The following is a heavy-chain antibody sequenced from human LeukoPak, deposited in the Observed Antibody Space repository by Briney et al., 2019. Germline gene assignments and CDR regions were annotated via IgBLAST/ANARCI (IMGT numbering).Heavy chain of an antibody. CDR2: ISSSGSTI. V-gene: IGHV3-48*03. CDR1: GFTFSSYE. J-gene: IGHJ4*02. D-gene: IGHD7-27*01. CDR3: ARDWQTGDHVN. Sequence: PGGSLRLSCAASGFTFSSYEMNWVRQAPGKGLEWVSYISSSGSTIYYADSVKGRFTISRDNAKNSLYLQMNSLRAEDTAVYYCARDWQTGDHVNWGQGTLVTVSS.